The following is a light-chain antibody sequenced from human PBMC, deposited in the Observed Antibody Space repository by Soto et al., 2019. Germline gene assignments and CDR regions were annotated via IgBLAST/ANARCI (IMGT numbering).Light chain of an antibody. CDR2: DAS. CDR3: QQRSNWPYT. V-gene: IGKV3-11*01. CDR1: QSVNSAY. J-gene: IGKJ2*01. Sequence: EIVLTQSPGTLSLSPGERATLSCRASQSVNSAYLAWYQQKPGQAPRLLIYDASNRATGIPARFSGSGSGTDFTLTISSLEPEDFAVYYCQQRSNWPYTFGQGTKLEIK.